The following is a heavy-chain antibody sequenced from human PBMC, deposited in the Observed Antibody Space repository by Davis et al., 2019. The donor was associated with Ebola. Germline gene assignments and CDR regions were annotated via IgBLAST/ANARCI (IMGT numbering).Heavy chain of an antibody. CDR2: FRSKANSYAT. CDR3: SSTLTSFDD. Sequence: GESLKISCAASGFTFSGPPMPWAPHASGKGLDWVGPFRSKANSYATAYAASVKGRYTISRDDSKNTAYLQMNSLKTEDTAVYYCSSTLTSFDDWGQGTLVTVSS. CDR1: GFTFSGPP. V-gene: IGHV3-73*01. J-gene: IGHJ4*02.